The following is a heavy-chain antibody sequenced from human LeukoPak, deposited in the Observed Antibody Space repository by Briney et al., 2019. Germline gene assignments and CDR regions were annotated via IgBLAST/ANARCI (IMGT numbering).Heavy chain of an antibody. V-gene: IGHV4-4*08. CDR2: LYTSETS. CDR3: ALSKRGFSYGHLGY. D-gene: IGHD5-18*01. Sequence: SETLSLTCTVSGGSISSFYWSWIRQPPGKGLEWIGYLYTSETSTYNPSLKSRVTISVDTSKKQFSLNLGSVTAADTAVYYCALSKRGFSYGHLGYWGQGSLVTVSS. J-gene: IGHJ4*02. CDR1: GGSISSFY.